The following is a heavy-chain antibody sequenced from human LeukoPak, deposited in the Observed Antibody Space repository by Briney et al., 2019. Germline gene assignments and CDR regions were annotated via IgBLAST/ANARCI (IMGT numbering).Heavy chain of an antibody. CDR1: GYTFNVYY. CDR3: AREGQVADDTNWFDP. CDR2: MNPATGGT. D-gene: IGHD2-15*01. V-gene: IGHV1-2*02. Sequence: ASVKVSCEASGYTFNVYYLHWVRQAPGQGPEWMGWMNPATGGTNTAQKFKGRFTMTRDTSISTAYMELTSLRFDDTTMYYCAREGQVADDTNWFDPWGQGTLVTVSS. J-gene: IGHJ5*02.